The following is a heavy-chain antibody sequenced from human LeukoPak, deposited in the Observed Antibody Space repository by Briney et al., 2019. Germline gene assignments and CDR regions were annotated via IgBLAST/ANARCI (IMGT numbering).Heavy chain of an antibody. CDR3: AKTYYYGSGSWDY. D-gene: IGHD3-10*01. Sequence: GGSLRLSCTASGFTFSDYYMSWIRQAPGKGLEWVSYISSSGSTTYYADSVKGRFTISRDNSKNTLYLQVNSLRAEDTAVYYCAKTYYYGSGSWDYWGQGTLVTVSS. CDR2: ISSSGSTT. J-gene: IGHJ4*02. CDR1: GFTFSDYY. V-gene: IGHV3-11*01.